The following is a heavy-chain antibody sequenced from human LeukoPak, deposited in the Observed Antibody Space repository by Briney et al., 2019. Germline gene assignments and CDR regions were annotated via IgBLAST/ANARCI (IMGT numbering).Heavy chain of an antibody. CDR2: ISGSGGST. D-gene: IGHD2-2*01. CDR1: GFTFSSYA. CDR3: AKDPNIVVVPAPLDY. J-gene: IGHJ4*02. Sequence: GGSLRLSCAASGFTFSSYAMSWVRQAPGKGLEWVSAISGSGGSTYYADSVKGRFTISRDNSKNTLYLQMNSLRAEDTAVYYCAKDPNIVVVPAPLDYWGQGTLVTVSS. V-gene: IGHV3-23*01.